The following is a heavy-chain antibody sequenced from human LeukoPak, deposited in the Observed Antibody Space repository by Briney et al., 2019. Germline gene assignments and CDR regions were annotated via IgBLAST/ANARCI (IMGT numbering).Heavy chain of an antibody. Sequence: SETLSLTCAVYGGSFSGYYWSWIRQPPGKGLEWIGEINHSGSTNYNPSLKSRVTISVDTSKNQFSLKLSSVTAADTAVYYCARGKSGYCSSTSCYLGNYYYYYMDVWGKGTTVTVSS. V-gene: IGHV4-34*01. D-gene: IGHD2-2*01. J-gene: IGHJ6*03. CDR2: INHSGST. CDR1: GGSFSGYY. CDR3: ARGKSGYCSSTSCYLGNYYYYYMDV.